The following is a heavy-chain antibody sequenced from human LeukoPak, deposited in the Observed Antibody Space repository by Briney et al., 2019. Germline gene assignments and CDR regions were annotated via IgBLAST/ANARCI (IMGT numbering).Heavy chain of an antibody. J-gene: IGHJ3*01. CDR2: IYPGDSDT. V-gene: IGHV5-51*01. Sequence: GESLKISCKGSGYSFTSYWIGWVRQMPGKGLEWIGIIYPGDSDTRYSPSFQGQVTISADRSISTAYLQWGSLKASDTAKYYCARLDSSDYYASVDNDAFDFWGQGTMVTVSS. D-gene: IGHD6-19*01. CDR1: GYSFTSYW. CDR3: ARLDSSDYYASVDNDAFDF.